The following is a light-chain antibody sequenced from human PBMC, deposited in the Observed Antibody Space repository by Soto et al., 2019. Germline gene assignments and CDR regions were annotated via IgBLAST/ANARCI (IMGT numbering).Light chain of an antibody. CDR3: QQYSNSPRT. CDR1: QTVSSNY. V-gene: IGKV3-20*01. J-gene: IGKJ1*01. CDR2: GAS. Sequence: EIVLTQSPGTLSLSPGERGTLSCRASQTVSSNYLAWYQQKPGQAPSLLMYGASRRAAGIPERFSGSGSGTDFTLTISRLEPEDFAVYCCQQYSNSPRTFGQGTKVEIK.